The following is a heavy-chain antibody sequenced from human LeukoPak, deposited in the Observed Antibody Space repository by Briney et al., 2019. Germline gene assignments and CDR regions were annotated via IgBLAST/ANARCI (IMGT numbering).Heavy chain of an antibody. D-gene: IGHD1-26*01. CDR3: ARAALLSGSYYPGNGEYFPH. Sequence: MASETLSLTCTVSGGSISSYYWSWIRQPPGKGLEWIGYIYYSGNTNYNPSLKSRVTISVDTSKNQFSLKLSSVTAADTAVYYCARAALLSGSYYPGNGEYFPHWGQGTLVTVSS. V-gene: IGHV4-59*01. CDR1: GGSISSYY. CDR2: IYYSGNT. J-gene: IGHJ1*01.